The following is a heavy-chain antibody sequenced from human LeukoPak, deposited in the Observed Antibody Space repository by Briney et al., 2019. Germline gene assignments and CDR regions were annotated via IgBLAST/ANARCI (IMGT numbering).Heavy chain of an antibody. CDR3: ARPIVVVTANYAFDI. CDR1: GGTFSSYA. V-gene: IGHV1-69*06. J-gene: IGHJ3*02. Sequence: SVKVSCKASGGTFSSYAISWVRQAPGQGLEWMGGIIPTFGTANYAQKFQGRVTITADKSTSTAYMELSSLRSEDTAVYYCARPIVVVTANYAFDIWGQGTMVTVSS. D-gene: IGHD2-21*02. CDR2: IIPTFGTA.